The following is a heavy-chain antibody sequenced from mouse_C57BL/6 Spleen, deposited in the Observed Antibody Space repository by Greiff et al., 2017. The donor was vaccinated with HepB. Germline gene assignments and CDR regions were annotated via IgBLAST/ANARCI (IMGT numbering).Heavy chain of an antibody. Sequence: EVKLVESGEGLVKPGGSLKLSCAASGFTFSSYAMSWVRQTPEKRLEWVAYISSGGDYIYYADTVKGRFTISRDNARNTLYLQMSSLKSEDTAMYYCTRDLDDGYYGYSMDYWGQGTSVTVSS. D-gene: IGHD2-3*01. CDR2: ISSGGDYI. V-gene: IGHV5-9-1*02. CDR1: GFTFSSYA. J-gene: IGHJ4*01. CDR3: TRDLDDGYYGYSMDY.